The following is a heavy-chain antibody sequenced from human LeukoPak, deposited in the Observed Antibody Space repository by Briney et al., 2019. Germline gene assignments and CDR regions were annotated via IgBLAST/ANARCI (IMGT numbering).Heavy chain of an antibody. Sequence: SETLSLTCTVSGGSISSSSYYWGWIRQPPGKGLEWIGSIYYSGSTYYNLSLKSRVTISVDTSKNQFSLKLSSVTAADTAVYYCARHPTVALMFDYWGQGTLVTVSS. J-gene: IGHJ4*02. D-gene: IGHD4-11*01. V-gene: IGHV4-39*01. CDR2: IYYSGST. CDR3: ARHPTVALMFDY. CDR1: GGSISSSSYY.